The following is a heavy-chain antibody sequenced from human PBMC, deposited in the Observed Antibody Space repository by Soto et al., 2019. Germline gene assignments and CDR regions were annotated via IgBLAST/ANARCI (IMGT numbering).Heavy chain of an antibody. CDR2: INPDNGHT. CDR3: ARGIATGQLDP. CDR1: GYTFTRYT. Sequence: QVQLVQSGAEVKKPGASVKISCKASGYTFTRYTMNWVRQAPGQRLGWMGWINPDNGHTKSSQKFQDRVIITRDTSASTAYMDLSSLRSEDTAVYYCARGIATGQLDPWGQGTLVTVSS. D-gene: IGHD2-15*01. J-gene: IGHJ5*02. V-gene: IGHV1-3*01.